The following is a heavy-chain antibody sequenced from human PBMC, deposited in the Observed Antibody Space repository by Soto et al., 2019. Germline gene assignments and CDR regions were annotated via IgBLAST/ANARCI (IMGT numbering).Heavy chain of an antibody. D-gene: IGHD4-17*01. CDR3: ARETYGDDVGYFDP. Sequence: PSETLSLTCAVSGGSVSATNWWSWIRQPPGKGLEWIGEINLSGTTNYNPSLKRRVTMSIDQSQNEVSLTLTAVTAADTAVYYCARETYGDDVGYFDPWGQGIQVTVSS. V-gene: IGHV4-4*02. CDR2: INLSGTT. J-gene: IGHJ5*02. CDR1: GGSVSATNW.